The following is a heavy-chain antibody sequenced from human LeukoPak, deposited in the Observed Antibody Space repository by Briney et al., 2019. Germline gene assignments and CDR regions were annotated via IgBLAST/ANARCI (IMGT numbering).Heavy chain of an antibody. J-gene: IGHJ4*02. CDR2: IYHSGST. CDR1: GGSISNFY. D-gene: IGHD3-22*01. CDR3: ARLGDSSGYYAFDY. Sequence: SETLSLTCTVSGGSISNFYWSWIRQPPGKGLEWIGEIYHSGSTNYNPSLKSRVTISVDKSKNQFSLKLSSVTAADTAVYYCARLGDSSGYYAFDYWGQGTLVTVSS. V-gene: IGHV4-59*12.